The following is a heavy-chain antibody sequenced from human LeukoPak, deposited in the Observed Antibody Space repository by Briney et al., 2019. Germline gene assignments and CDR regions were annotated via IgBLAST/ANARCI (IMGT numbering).Heavy chain of an antibody. CDR2: ITGGHGAT. Sequence: GGSLRLSCSASGFNFNTYTLTWVRQTPGKRPEWLSAITGGHGATYYADSVRGRFTITRDNSRNTFYLDMSGLRAEDTAVYYCARDRSTDAISEYWGQGTLVDVSS. V-gene: IGHV3-23*01. CDR1: GFNFNTYT. D-gene: IGHD1-1*01. CDR3: ARDRSTDAISEY. J-gene: IGHJ4*02.